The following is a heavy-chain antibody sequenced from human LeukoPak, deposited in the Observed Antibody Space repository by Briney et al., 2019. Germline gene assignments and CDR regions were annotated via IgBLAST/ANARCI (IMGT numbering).Heavy chain of an antibody. J-gene: IGHJ5*02. Sequence: GGSLRLSCAASGFTFSSYSMNWVRQAPGKGLEWVSSIRSSSSYIYYADSGKGRFTISRDNAKNSLYLQMNSLRAEDTAVYYCAREAEGVVPAAIGDWFDPWGQGTLVTVSS. D-gene: IGHD2-2*02. CDR3: AREAEGVVPAAIGDWFDP. V-gene: IGHV3-21*01. CDR2: IRSSSSYI. CDR1: GFTFSSYS.